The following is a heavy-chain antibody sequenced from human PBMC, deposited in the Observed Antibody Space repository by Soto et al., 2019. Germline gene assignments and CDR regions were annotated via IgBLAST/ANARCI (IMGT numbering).Heavy chain of an antibody. V-gene: IGHV3-9*01. CDR3: ASYSYVSGSRSFDY. Sequence: PGGSLRLSCAASGFTFDDYAMHWVRQAPGKGLEWVSGISWNSGTIGYADSAKGRFTISRDNAKTSLYLQMNSLRAEDTAVYYCASYSYVSGSRSFDYWGQGTLVTVSS. J-gene: IGHJ4*02. CDR1: GFTFDDYA. CDR2: ISWNSGTI. D-gene: IGHD3-10*01.